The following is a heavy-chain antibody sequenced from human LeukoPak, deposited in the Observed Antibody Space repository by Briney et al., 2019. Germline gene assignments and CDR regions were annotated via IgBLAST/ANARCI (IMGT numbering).Heavy chain of an antibody. CDR3: ARGKKIAVAGPYDY. CDR2: INHSGST. J-gene: IGHJ4*02. Sequence: KTSETLSLTCAVYGGSFSGYYWSWIRQPPGKGLEWIGEINHSGSTNYNPSLKSRVTISVDTSKNQFSLKLSSVTAADTAVYYCARGKKIAVAGPYDYWGQGTLVTVSS. V-gene: IGHV4-34*01. CDR1: GGSFSGYY. D-gene: IGHD6-19*01.